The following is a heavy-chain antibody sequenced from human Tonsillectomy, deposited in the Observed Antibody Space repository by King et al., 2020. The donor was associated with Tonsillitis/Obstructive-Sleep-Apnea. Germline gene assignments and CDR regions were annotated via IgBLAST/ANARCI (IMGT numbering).Heavy chain of an antibody. CDR2: SRPYDGDT. Sequence: VQLVQSGAEVKKPGASVKVSCKASGYTFISYDITWVRQAPGQGLEWMGWSRPYDGDTNYAQKLQGRVTMTSDTSTTTAYMELRSLRSDDTAVYYCARDDYDSSGFYHGYFQHWGQGTLVTVSS. V-gene: IGHV1-18*01. CDR1: GYTFISYD. J-gene: IGHJ1*01. CDR3: ARDDYDSSGFYHGYFQH. D-gene: IGHD3-22*01.